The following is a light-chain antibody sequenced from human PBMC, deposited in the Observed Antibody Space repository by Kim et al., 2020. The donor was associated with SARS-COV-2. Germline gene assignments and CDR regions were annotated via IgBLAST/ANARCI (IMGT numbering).Light chain of an antibody. CDR1: QSVSSN. CDR3: QQYNNWPPWT. Sequence: SPGERATLSRTASQSVSSNLAWYQQKPGQAPRLLIYGASTRATGIPARFSGSGSGTEFTLTISSLQSEDFAVYYCQQYNNWPPWTFGQGTKVEIK. J-gene: IGKJ1*01. CDR2: GAS. V-gene: IGKV3-15*01.